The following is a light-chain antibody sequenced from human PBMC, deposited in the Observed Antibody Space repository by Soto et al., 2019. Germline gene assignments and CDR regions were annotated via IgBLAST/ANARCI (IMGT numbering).Light chain of an antibody. CDR3: QQYKSYSWT. J-gene: IGKJ1*01. CDR2: AAS. Sequence: DIQMTQSPSTLSASVGDRVTITCRASQSISSWLAWYQQKPGKAPKLLLYAASSLESGVPSRFSGRGSGTEFTLTISSLQPDDFATYYCQQYKSYSWTFGQGTKGEIK. CDR1: QSISSW. V-gene: IGKV1-5*01.